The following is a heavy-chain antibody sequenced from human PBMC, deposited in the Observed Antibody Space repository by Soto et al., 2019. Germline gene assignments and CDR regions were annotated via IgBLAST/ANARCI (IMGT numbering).Heavy chain of an antibody. V-gene: IGHV1-69*01. CDR3: ARWAGSVTYRGFIGTLDY. Sequence: QVQLVQSGAEVKKPGSSVKVSCKASGGTFSKQSITWVRHAPGQGFEWMGGITPTFGTTKFAQRFQGRVTITADESTSTDYLELSSLRSEDTAVYYCARWAGSVTYRGFIGTLDYWGQGTQVTVSS. J-gene: IGHJ4*02. CDR2: ITPTFGTT. D-gene: IGHD2-21*01. CDR1: GGTFSKQS.